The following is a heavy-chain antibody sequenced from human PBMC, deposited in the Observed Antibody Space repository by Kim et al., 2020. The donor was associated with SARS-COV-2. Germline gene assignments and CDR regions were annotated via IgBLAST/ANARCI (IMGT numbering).Heavy chain of an antibody. V-gene: IGHV5-51*01. CDR1: GYSFTNYW. J-gene: IGHJ6*02. Sequence: GESLKISCKGSGYSFTNYWIGWVRQMPGKGLEWMGIIYPGDSDTRYSPSFQGQVTISVDKSINTAYLQWSSLKASDTAMYYCAKHSRDILTGYKNYFGMDVLSQGTTVTVS. CDR2: IYPGDSDT. CDR3: AKHSRDILTGYKNYFGMDV. D-gene: IGHD3-9*01.